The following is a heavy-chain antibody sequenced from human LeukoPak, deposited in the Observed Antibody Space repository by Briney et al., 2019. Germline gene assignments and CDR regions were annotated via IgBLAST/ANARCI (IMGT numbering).Heavy chain of an antibody. V-gene: IGHV1-2*02. CDR1: GYMVSDYY. Sequence: PLASVTVSCKTSGYMVSDYYMHWVRQTPGQGLEWMGWLRGDTGDTDSPQTFKGRVTMTRDTATNTAYMQLNRLTYDDTAIYFCARVRDNACDYWGQGTLVTVSS. CDR3: ARVRDNACDY. J-gene: IGHJ4*02. CDR2: LRGDTGDT. D-gene: IGHD1-1*01.